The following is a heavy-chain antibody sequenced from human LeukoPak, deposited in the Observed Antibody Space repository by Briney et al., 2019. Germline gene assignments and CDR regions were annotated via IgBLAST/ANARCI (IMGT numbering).Heavy chain of an antibody. CDR2: INPSGGST. CDR3: ARDPGGLDYYYYGMDV. V-gene: IGHV1-46*01. J-gene: IGHJ6*02. D-gene: IGHD4-23*01. Sequence: VSVKVSCKASGYTFTSYYMHWVRQAPGQGLEWMGIINPSGGSTSYAQKFQGRVTMTRDTSTSTVYMELSSLRSEDTAVYYCARDPGGLDYYYYGMDVWGQGTTVTVSS. CDR1: GYTFTSYY.